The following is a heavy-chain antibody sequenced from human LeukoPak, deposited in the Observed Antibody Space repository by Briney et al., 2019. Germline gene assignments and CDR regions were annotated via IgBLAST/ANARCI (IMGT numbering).Heavy chain of an antibody. CDR1: GGSISSGGYY. CDR3: ARSTVLMSLAFDY. D-gene: IGHD4-23*01. J-gene: IGHJ4*02. V-gene: IGHV4-31*03. CDR2: IYYSGST. Sequence: SETLSLTCTVSGGSISSGGYYWSWIRQHPGQGLEWIGYIYYSGSTYYNPSLKSRVTISVDTSKNQFSLKLSSETATDTAVYYCARSTVLMSLAFDYWGQGTLVTVSS.